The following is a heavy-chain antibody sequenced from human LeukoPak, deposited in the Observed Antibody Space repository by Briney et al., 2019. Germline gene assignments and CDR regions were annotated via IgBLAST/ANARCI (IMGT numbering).Heavy chain of an antibody. J-gene: IGHJ5*02. Sequence: PSETLSHTCTVSGGSISSYYWSWIRQPPGKGLEWIGYIYYSGSTNYNPSLKSRVTISVDTSKNQFSLKLSSVTAADTAVYYCARRVTISVLNWFDPWGQGTLVTVSS. CDR3: ARRVTISVLNWFDP. CDR1: GGSISSYY. D-gene: IGHD3-3*01. V-gene: IGHV4-59*08. CDR2: IYYSGST.